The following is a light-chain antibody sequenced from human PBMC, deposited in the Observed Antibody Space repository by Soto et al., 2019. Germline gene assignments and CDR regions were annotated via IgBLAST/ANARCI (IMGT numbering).Light chain of an antibody. CDR3: CSYAGSSTFRHVV. CDR1: SSDVGSYNL. Sequence: QSALTQPASVSGSPGQSITISCTGTSSDVGSYNLVSWYQQHPGKAPKLMIYEGSKRPSGVSNRFSGSKSGNTASLTISGLQADDEADYYCCSYAGSSTFRHVVFGGGTQLTVL. J-gene: IGLJ2*01. V-gene: IGLV2-23*03. CDR2: EGS.